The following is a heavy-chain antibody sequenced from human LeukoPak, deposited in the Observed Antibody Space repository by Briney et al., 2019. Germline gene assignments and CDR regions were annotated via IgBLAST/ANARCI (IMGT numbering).Heavy chain of an antibody. D-gene: IGHD3-10*01. CDR3: ARGAKFRSYGSGTYYTSLPFDP. V-gene: IGHV1-3*02. Sequence: ASVKVSCKASGYTFTSYTMHWVRQAPGQRLEWMGWTNTGNGNTKYSQEFQGRVTITRDTSASTAYVELSSLRSEDMAVYYCARGAKFRSYGSGTYYTSLPFDPWGQGTLVTVSS. CDR1: GYTFTSYT. CDR2: TNTGNGNT. J-gene: IGHJ5*02.